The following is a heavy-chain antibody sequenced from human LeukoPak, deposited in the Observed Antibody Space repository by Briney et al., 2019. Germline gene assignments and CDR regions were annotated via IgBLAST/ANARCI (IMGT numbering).Heavy chain of an antibody. CDR3: ARDSSPLYYDYVWGSYRPEGFDY. D-gene: IGHD3-16*02. V-gene: IGHV3-21*01. J-gene: IGHJ4*02. CDR2: ISSSSSYI. CDR1: GFTFSSYS. Sequence: PGGSLRLSCAASGFTFSSYSMNWVRQAPGKGLEWVSSISSSSSYIYYADSVKGRFTISRDNAKNSLYLQMNSLRAEDTAVYCCARDSSPLYYDYVWGSYRPEGFDYWGQGTLVTVSS.